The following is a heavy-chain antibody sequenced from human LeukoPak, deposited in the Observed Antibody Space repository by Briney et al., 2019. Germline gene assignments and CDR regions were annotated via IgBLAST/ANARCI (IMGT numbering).Heavy chain of an antibody. CDR3: ARHAYSSSPFDY. Sequence: SETLSLTCTVSGGSISSYYWSWIRQPPGKGLEWIGYIYYSGSTNYNPSLKSRVTISVDTSKNQFSLKLSSVTAADTAAYYCARHAYSSSPFDYWGQGTLVTVSS. D-gene: IGHD6-6*01. CDR2: IYYSGST. V-gene: IGHV4-59*08. CDR1: GGSISSYY. J-gene: IGHJ4*02.